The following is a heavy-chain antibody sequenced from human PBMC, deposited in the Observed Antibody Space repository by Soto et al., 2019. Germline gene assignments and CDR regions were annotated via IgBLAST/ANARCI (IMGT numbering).Heavy chain of an antibody. CDR2: IIGGGGTT. J-gene: IGHJ4*02. CDR1: GFTFSSYA. Sequence: GGSLRLSCAASGFTFSSYAMSWVRQAPGKGLEWVSAIIGGGGTTYYADSVKGRFTISRDNSKNTLYLQMNSPTAEDTAIYFCAKNYERSGYPMNYWGQGTLVTVSS. CDR3: AKNYERSGYPMNY. D-gene: IGHD3-22*01. V-gene: IGHV3-23*01.